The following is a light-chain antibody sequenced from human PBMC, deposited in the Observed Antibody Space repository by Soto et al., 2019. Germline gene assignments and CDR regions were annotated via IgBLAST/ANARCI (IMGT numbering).Light chain of an antibody. J-gene: IGKJ1*01. Sequence: DIQMTQSPSTMSASVGDRVTITCRASQSTDSWLAWYQQKPGKAPKFLMYKASNLESGVPSRFSGSGSGTEFTLTISSLQPDDFATYYCQQYNSYSWTFGQGTKVDIK. CDR2: KAS. V-gene: IGKV1-5*03. CDR3: QQYNSYSWT. CDR1: QSTDSW.